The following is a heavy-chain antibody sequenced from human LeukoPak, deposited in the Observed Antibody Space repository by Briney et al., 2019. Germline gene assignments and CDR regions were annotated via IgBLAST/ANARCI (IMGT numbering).Heavy chain of an antibody. J-gene: IGHJ4*02. Sequence: ASVKVSCKASGYTFTHYGFTWVRLAPGPGLEWMGWISPYNGNTIYAQKFQGRVTMTTDTSTSTAYVELRSLRSDDTAVYYCARDRLPGWSAAAATNPSDSWGQGTLVTVSS. D-gene: IGHD6-13*01. CDR2: ISPYNGNT. CDR3: ARDRLPGWSAAAATNPSDS. CDR1: GYTFTHYG. V-gene: IGHV1-18*01.